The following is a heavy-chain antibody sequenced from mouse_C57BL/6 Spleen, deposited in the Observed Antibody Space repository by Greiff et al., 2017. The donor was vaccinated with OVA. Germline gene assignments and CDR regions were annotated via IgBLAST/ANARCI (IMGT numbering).Heavy chain of an antibody. D-gene: IGHD1-1*01. CDR3: ARDGGYGSRYWYFDV. CDR1: GFTFSSYA. Sequence: EVQVVESGGGLVKPGGSLKLSCAASGFTFSSYAMSWVRQTPGKRLEWVATISAGGGYTYYPDNVKGRFTISGDNAKNTLYLQMSHLKSEDTAMYYGARDGGYGSRYWYFDVWGKGTPVTVSA. J-gene: IGHJ1*03. CDR2: ISAGGGYT. V-gene: IGHV5-4*01.